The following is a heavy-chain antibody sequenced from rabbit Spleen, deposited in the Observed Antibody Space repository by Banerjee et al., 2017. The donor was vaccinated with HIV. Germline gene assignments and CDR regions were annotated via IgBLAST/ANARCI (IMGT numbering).Heavy chain of an antibody. D-gene: IGHD1-1*01. CDR3: AKSGVVGGDYTMDL. J-gene: IGHJ4*01. V-gene: IGHV1S45*01. Sequence: QEQLEESGGGLVKPEGSLTLTRNASGFPFSNNAVMCLVRQAPGKGLRWIGCINVVTGKTVYASWAKGRFTFTKTSSTTMTLQMTSLTAADTATFFSAKSGVVGGDYTMDLWGPGTLVTVS. CDR1: GFPFSNNAV. CDR2: INVVTGKT.